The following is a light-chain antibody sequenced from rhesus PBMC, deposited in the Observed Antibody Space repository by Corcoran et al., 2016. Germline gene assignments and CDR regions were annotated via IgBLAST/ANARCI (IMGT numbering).Light chain of an antibody. CDR2: YDR. V-gene: IGLV3-36*02. CDR3: QVWDSSSNEDV. J-gene: IGLJ6*01. Sequence: SYDLRQPPSVSVSPGQTARIPCGGDNIGSEFVNWYQQKPPQAPVLVMYYDRDRPSGIPERFSGSKSGTSATLIISGVEADDEADDYCQVWDSSSNEDVFGGGTKLTVL. CDR1: NIGSEF.